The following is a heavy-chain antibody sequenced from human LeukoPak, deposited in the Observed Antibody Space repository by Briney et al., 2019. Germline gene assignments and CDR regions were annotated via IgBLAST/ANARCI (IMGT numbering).Heavy chain of an antibody. CDR2: IIPIFGTA. CDR1: GGTFSSYA. D-gene: IGHD6-13*01. CDR3: AGELWSPGDDSSSWAPGAFDI. V-gene: IGHV1-69*13. Sequence: ASVKVSCKASGGTFSSYAISWVRQAPGQGLEWMGGIIPIFGTANYAQKFQGRVTITADESTSTAYMELSSLRSEDTAVYYCAGELWSPGDDSSSWAPGAFDIWGQGTMVTVSS. J-gene: IGHJ3*02.